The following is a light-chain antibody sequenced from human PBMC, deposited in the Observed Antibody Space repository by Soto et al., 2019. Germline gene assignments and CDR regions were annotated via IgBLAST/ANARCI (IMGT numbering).Light chain of an antibody. CDR1: SSNIGSNY. Sequence: QAVVTQPPSASGTPGQRVTISCSGSSSNIGSNYVNWYQHLPGTAPKLLIYSDDQRPSGVPDRFSGSKSGTSASLAISGLQSEDEADYFCAAWNDNPNGPGYVFGTGTKVTVL. CDR2: SDD. V-gene: IGLV1-44*01. CDR3: AAWNDNPNGPGYV. J-gene: IGLJ1*01.